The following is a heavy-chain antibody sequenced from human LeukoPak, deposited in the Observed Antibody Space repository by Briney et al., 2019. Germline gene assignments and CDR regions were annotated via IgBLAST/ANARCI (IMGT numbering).Heavy chain of an antibody. V-gene: IGHV1-69*13. CDR1: GGTFSSYA. CDR2: IIPIFGTA. CDR3: AREGAARPLVYFDY. D-gene: IGHD6-6*01. J-gene: IGHJ4*02. Sequence: GASVKVSCKASGGTFSSYAISWVRQAPGQGLEWMGGIIPIFGTANYAQKFQGRVTITADESTSTAYMELSSLRSEDTAVYYCAREGAARPLVYFDYRGQGTLVTVSS.